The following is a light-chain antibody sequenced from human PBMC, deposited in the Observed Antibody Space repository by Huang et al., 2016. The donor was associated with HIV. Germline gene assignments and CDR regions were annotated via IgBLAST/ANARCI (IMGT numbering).Light chain of an antibody. CDR3: YQYKHS. CDR2: GAS. CDR1: QNIGSN. V-gene: IGKV3-15*01. Sequence: VLTQSPATLSVSLGESATVSCRASQNIGSNLAWYQQRPGQAPRLLIQGASTRAISVPASVSGSGSGTEFALTISSLRSEDSAVYYCYQYKHSFGQGTKLEIK. J-gene: IGKJ2*01.